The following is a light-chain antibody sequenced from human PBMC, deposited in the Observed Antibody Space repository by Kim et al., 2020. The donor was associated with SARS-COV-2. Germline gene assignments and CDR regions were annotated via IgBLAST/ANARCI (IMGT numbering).Light chain of an antibody. J-gene: IGKJ2*01. V-gene: IGKV1-39*01. CDR3: QQCYSYFSEYT. Sequence: IQMTQSQSSLSASVGDRVTITCRASKSISNYLNWYQQRPGKAPKVLIYAASILQSGVPSRFSGSGSGTDFTLTISSLQPEDFATYYCQQCYSYFSEYTFCQGTKLEI. CDR1: KSISNY. CDR2: AAS.